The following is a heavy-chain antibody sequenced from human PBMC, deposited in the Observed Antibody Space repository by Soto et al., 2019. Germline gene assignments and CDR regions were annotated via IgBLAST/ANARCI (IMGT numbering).Heavy chain of an antibody. J-gene: IGHJ6*02. CDR3: ARLPGEAGYSSGWLSAYYYYYGMDV. V-gene: IGHV4-34*12. CDR1: GGSFSGYY. D-gene: IGHD6-19*01. Sequence: SETLSLTCAVYGGSFSGYYWTWIRQPPGTGLEWNGEIIHSGSTNYNPSLKSRVTISVDKSKNQFSLKLSSVTAADTAVYYCARLPGEAGYSSGWLSAYYYYYGMDVWGQGTTVTVSS. CDR2: IIHSGST.